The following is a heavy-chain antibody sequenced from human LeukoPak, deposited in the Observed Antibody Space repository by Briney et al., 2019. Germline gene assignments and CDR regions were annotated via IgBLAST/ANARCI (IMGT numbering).Heavy chain of an antibody. CDR1: GGSISSYY. V-gene: IGHV4-59*08. J-gene: IGHJ4*02. Sequence: PSETLSLTCIVSGGSISSYYWSWIRQPPGKGLEWIGYIYYSGSTNYNPSLKSRVTISVDTSKNQFSLKLSSVTAADTAVYYCARSKAGFSGSYTYYFDYWGQGTLVTVSS. CDR3: ARSKAGFSGSYTYYFDY. D-gene: IGHD1-26*01. CDR2: IYYSGST.